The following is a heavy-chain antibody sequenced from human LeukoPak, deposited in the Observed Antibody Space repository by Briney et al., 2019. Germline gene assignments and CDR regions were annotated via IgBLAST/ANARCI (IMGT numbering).Heavy chain of an antibody. CDR2: IYHSGST. Sequence: SETLSLTCAVSGGSISSSNWWSWVRQPPGKGLEWIGEIYHSGSTNYSPSLKSRVTISVDTSKNQFSLKLSSVTAADTAVYYCARSTARKNWFDPWGQGTLVTVSS. D-gene: IGHD2-21*02. J-gene: IGHJ5*02. CDR1: GGSISSSNW. CDR3: ARSTARKNWFDP. V-gene: IGHV4-4*02.